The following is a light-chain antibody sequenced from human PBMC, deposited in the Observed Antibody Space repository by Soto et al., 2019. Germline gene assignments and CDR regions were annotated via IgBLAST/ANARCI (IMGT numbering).Light chain of an antibody. J-gene: IGKJ1*01. V-gene: IGKV3-15*01. CDR2: GAS. CDR3: QQYNRWPLK. Sequence: EIVMTQSPATLPVSPGERATLSCRASQSVSSTLAWYQQKPCQAPRLLIYGASTRATGIPARFSGSGSGTEFTLTISSLQSEDFAVYYCQQYNRWPLKFGQGTQVEIE. CDR1: QSVSST.